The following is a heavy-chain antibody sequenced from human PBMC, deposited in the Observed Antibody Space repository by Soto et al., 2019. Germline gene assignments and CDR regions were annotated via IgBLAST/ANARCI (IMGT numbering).Heavy chain of an antibody. J-gene: IGHJ1*01. CDR3: AIWYSGGPAYCLH. CDR1: GFTFSTYA. Sequence: EVQLLESGGGLVQPGGSLRLSCADSGFTFSTYAMSWVRQAPGKGLEWVSTIGESGTNTYYADSVKGRFTISRDNSKNTLSLQMISLRAEDTALYYCAIWYSGGPAYCLHWGQGTLVTVSS. CDR2: IGESGTNT. V-gene: IGHV3-23*01. D-gene: IGHD1-26*01.